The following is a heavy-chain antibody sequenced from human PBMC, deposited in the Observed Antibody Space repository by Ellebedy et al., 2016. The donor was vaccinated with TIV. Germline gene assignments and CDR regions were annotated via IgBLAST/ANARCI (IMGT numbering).Heavy chain of an antibody. V-gene: IGHV3-7*03. CDR2: IKQEGSEK. CDR1: GFSFSSYW. Sequence: GESLKISCVASGFSFSSYWMSWVRQVPGKGPEWVANIKQEGSEKYYVDSVKGRFTISRDNAKNSLFLEMSSLRVDDTAVYYCVRDKIEGATTLDYWGQGTLVTISA. D-gene: IGHD1-26*01. CDR3: VRDKIEGATTLDY. J-gene: IGHJ4*02.